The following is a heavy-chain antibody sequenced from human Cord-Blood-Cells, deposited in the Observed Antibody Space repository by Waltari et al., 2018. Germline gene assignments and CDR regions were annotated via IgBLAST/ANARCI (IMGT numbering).Heavy chain of an antibody. D-gene: IGHD6-13*01. CDR1: GGSFSGYY. J-gene: IGHJ4*02. Sequence: QVQLQQWGAGLLKPSETLSLTCAVYGGSFSGYYWSWIGQPPGKGLEWIGEINHSGSTNYNPSLKSRVTISVDTSKNQFSLKLSSVTAADTAVYYCARGVGKAAAGNFDYWGQGTLVTVSS. CDR3: ARGVGKAAAGNFDY. CDR2: INHSGST. V-gene: IGHV4-34*01.